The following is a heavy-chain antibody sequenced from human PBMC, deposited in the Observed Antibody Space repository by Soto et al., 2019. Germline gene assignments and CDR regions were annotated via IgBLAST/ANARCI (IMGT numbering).Heavy chain of an antibody. D-gene: IGHD6-19*01. V-gene: IGHV2-70*01. CDR1: GFSLSTSGMC. Sequence: SGPTLVNPTQTLALTCTFSGFSLSTSGMCVSWIRQPPGKALEWLALIDWGDEKYYSTSLKTRLTISKDTSKNQVVLTMTNMDPVDTATYYCARIRNTRGSGWYYFDYWGQGTLVTVSS. J-gene: IGHJ4*02. CDR3: ARIRNTRGSGWYYFDY. CDR2: IDWGDEK.